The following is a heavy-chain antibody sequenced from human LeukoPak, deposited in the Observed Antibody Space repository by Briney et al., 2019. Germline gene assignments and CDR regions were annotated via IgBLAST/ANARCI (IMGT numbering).Heavy chain of an antibody. V-gene: IGHV4-61*02. CDR2: IYTSGRT. Sequence: PSETLSLTCTVSGGSISAGSYYWSWIRQPAGKGLEWIGRIYTSGRTDYNPSLKSRVTISVDTSKNQFSLKLSSVTAADTAMYYCARGVRGQLFGAGRTYFDYWGQGTLVTVSS. D-gene: IGHD3-3*01. J-gene: IGHJ4*02. CDR3: ARGVRGQLFGAGRTYFDY. CDR1: GGSISAGSYY.